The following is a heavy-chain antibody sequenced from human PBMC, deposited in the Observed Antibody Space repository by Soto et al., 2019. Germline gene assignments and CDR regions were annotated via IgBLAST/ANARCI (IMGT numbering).Heavy chain of an antibody. J-gene: IGHJ4*02. Sequence: SETLSLTCSVSGDSISNNKWWSWIRQPPGKGLEWIGRVYNTGGTFYNPSFQSRVTISVDTSRNQFSLRMNSVTAADTAIYYCARHHDAGYYFDYWGQGTQVTVSS. CDR1: GDSISNNKW. CDR3: ARHHDAGYYFDY. D-gene: IGHD3-16*01. CDR2: VYNTGGT. V-gene: IGHV4-4*02.